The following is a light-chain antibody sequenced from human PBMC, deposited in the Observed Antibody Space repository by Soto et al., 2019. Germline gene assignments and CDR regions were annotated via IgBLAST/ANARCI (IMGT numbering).Light chain of an antibody. CDR2: KAS. J-gene: IGKJ1*01. Sequence: DIQMTQSPSTLPASVGDRVTITCRASQSISSWLAWYQQKPGKAPKLLIYKASSLESGVPSRFSGSGSGTEFTLTISSLQPDDFATYYCQQYNSYPWTFGQGTKV. CDR3: QQYNSYPWT. V-gene: IGKV1-5*03. CDR1: QSISSW.